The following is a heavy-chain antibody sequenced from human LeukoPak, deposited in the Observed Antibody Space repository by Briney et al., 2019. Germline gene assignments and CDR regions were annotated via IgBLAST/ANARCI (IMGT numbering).Heavy chain of an antibody. CDR3: ARDREYQLLRYYYYYYMDV. J-gene: IGHJ6*03. CDR1: GFTFRSYA. D-gene: IGHD2-2*01. CDR2: ISYDGSNK. Sequence: PGGSLRLSCAASGFTFRSYAMHWVRQAPGKGLEWVAVISYDGSNKYYADSVKGRFTISRDNSKNTLYLQMNSLRAEDTAVYYCARDREYQLLRYYYYYYMDVWGKGTTVTVSS. V-gene: IGHV3-30*01.